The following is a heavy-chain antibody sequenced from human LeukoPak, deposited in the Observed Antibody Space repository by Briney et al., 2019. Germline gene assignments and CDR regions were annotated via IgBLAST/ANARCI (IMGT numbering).Heavy chain of an antibody. CDR3: ARGLRSGWYRFGPHRQEAQFDY. V-gene: IGHV4-34*01. Sequence: SETLSLTCAVYGGSFSGYYWSWIRQPPGKGLEWIGEINHSGSTNYNPSLKSRVTISVDTSKNQFSLKLSSVTAAATAVYSCARGLRSGWYRFGPHRQEAQFDYWGQGTLVTVSS. CDR1: GGSFSGYY. J-gene: IGHJ4*02. CDR2: INHSGST. D-gene: IGHD6-19*01.